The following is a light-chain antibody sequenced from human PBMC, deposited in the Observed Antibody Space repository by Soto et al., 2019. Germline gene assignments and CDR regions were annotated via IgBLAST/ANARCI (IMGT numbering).Light chain of an antibody. CDR2: SNN. CDR3: EAWDDTLNGLWV. Sequence: QSVLTQPPSASGTPGQRVTISCSGNSSNIGSNTVNWYQQLPGTAPKLLIYSNNQRPSGVPDRFSGSKSGTSASLAISGLQSEDEADYYCEAWDDTLNGLWVFGGGTKVTVL. CDR1: SSNIGSNT. V-gene: IGLV1-44*01. J-gene: IGLJ3*02.